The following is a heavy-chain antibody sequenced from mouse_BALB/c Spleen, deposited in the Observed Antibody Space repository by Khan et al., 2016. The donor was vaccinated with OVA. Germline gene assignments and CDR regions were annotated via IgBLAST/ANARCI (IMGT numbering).Heavy chain of an antibody. Sequence: VQLQESGPGLVAPSQSLSITCTLSGFSFTNYGFHWFRQPPGKGLEGLVVIWGDGSTTYNSPLKSRMTISKDNSKSQVFLKMNSLQTDDTAMYFCARQPYYHYNIMDYWGQGTSVTVSS. J-gene: IGHJ4*01. V-gene: IGHV2-6-1*01. CDR1: GFSFTNYG. CDR3: ARQPYYHYNIMDY. D-gene: IGHD2-10*01. CDR2: IWGDGST.